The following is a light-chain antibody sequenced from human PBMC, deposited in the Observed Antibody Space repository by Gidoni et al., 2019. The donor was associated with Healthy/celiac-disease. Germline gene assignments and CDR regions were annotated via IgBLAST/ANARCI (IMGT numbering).Light chain of an antibody. CDR3: QQYGSSPLFT. Sequence: EIVLTQSPGSLSLSPGVRATLSCRASQSVSSSYLAWYQQKPGHAPRLLIYGASSRATGIPDRFSGSGSGTDFTLTISRLEPEDFAVYYCQQYGSSPLFTFGPGTKVDIK. J-gene: IGKJ3*01. CDR1: QSVSSSY. V-gene: IGKV3-20*01. CDR2: GAS.